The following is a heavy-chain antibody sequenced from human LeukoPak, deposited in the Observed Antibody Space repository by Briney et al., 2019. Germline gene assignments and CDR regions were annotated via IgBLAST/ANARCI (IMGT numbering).Heavy chain of an antibody. CDR3: AKVRFDNSAHFDY. Sequence: GGSLRLSCAASGFTFSSYGMHWVRQAPGKGLEWVAVISYDGSNKYCADSVKGRFTISRDNAKNSLYLEMNSLRPEDTALYYCAKVRFDNSAHFDYWGQGILVTVSS. CDR2: ISYDGSNK. V-gene: IGHV3-30*18. D-gene: IGHD3-3*01. J-gene: IGHJ4*02. CDR1: GFTFSSYG.